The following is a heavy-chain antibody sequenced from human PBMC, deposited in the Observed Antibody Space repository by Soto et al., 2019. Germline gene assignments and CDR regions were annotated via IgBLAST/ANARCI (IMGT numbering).Heavy chain of an antibody. J-gene: IGHJ5*02. V-gene: IGHV4-39*01. CDR1: GGSISNRNHY. CDR2: IYYSGTT. CDR3: ARWVPPAMATRFDP. D-gene: IGHD5-12*01. Sequence: SETLSLTCTVSGGSISNRNHYWGWIRQPPGKGLEWLGTIYYSGTTYYSPSLKSRVAISVDTSKNLFSLNLTSVTAADTAVYYCARWVPPAMATRFDPWGQGALVTVSS.